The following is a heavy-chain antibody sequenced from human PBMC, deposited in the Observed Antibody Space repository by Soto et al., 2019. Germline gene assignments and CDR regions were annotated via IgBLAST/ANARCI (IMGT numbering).Heavy chain of an antibody. J-gene: IGHJ6*02. CDR2: IYYSGST. Sequence: PSETLSLTCTVSGGSISSSSYYWGWIRQPPGKGLEWIGSIYYSGSTYYNPSLKSRVTISVDTSKNQFSLKLSSVTAADTAVYYCARLSGSYGYYYGMDVWGQGTTVTVSS. CDR3: ARLSGSYGYYYGMDV. D-gene: IGHD1-26*01. CDR1: GGSISSSSYY. V-gene: IGHV4-39*01.